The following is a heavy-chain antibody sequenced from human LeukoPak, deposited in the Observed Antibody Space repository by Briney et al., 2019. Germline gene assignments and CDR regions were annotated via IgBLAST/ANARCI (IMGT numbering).Heavy chain of an antibody. J-gene: IGHJ4*02. Sequence: ASVKVSCKASGYTFTGYYMHWVRQAPGQGLEWMGRINPNSGGTNYAQKFQGRVTMTRDTSISTAYMELSRLRSDDTDVYYCARGDQRYYYDSSGYYSYWGQGTLVTVSS. D-gene: IGHD3-22*01. V-gene: IGHV1-2*05. CDR2: INPNSGGT. CDR3: ARGDQRYYYDSSGYYSY. CDR1: GYTFTGYY.